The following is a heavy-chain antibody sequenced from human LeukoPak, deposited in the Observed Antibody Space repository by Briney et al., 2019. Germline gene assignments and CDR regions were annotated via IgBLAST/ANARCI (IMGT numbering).Heavy chain of an antibody. V-gene: IGHV4-30-2*01. CDR1: GCSISSGGYS. CDR3: ARSPVAAAGYFCY. CDR2: IYHSGST. J-gene: IGHJ4*01. D-gene: IGHD6-13*01. Sequence: SETLSLTCAVSGCSISSGGYSWSWIRQPPGKGLEWIGYIYHSGSTYYNPSLNSRVTISVDRSKKQFSLKLSSVTAADTAVYYCARSPVAAAGYFCYWGHGTLVTVSS.